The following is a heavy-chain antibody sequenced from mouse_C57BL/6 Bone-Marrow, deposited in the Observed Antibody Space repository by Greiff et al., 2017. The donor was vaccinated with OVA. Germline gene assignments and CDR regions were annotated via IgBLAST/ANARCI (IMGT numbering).Heavy chain of an antibody. CDR1: GYTFTSYW. V-gene: IGHV1-61*01. D-gene: IGHD1-3*01. Sequence: QVQLQQPGAELVRPGSSVKLSCKASGYTFTSYWMDWVKQRPGQGLEWIGNIYPSDSETHYNQKFKDKATLTVDKSSSTAYMHLSSLTSEDSAVYNCAREMGEWADYAMDYRGQGTPVTVSS. CDR3: AREMGEWADYAMDY. CDR2: IYPSDSET. J-gene: IGHJ4*01.